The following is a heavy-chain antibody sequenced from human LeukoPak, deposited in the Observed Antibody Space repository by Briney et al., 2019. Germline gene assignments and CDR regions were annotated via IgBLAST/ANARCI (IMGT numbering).Heavy chain of an antibody. CDR1: GGSISSSNYY. CDR2: FYYSGST. D-gene: IGHD1-14*01. CDR3: ATWANLNLN. V-gene: IGHV4-39*01. Sequence: PSETLSLTCTVSGGSISSSNYYGGWIRQPPGKGLEWTGTFYYSGSTYYNPSLKSRVTVSVDTSRTQFSLRLSSVTAADTALYYCATWANLNLNWGQGTLVTVSS. J-gene: IGHJ4*02.